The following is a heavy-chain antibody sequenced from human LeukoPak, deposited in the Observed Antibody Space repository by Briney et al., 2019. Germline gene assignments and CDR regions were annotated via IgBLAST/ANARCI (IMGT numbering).Heavy chain of an antibody. CDR2: IYHSGST. Sequence: PSQTLSLTCAVSGGSISSGGYSWSWIRQPPGKGLEWIGYIYHSGSTYYNPSLKSRVTISVDTSKNQFSLKLSSVTAADTAVYYCARLVIFLGDFWSGYWAAGGFYYYMDVWGKGTTVTVSS. V-gene: IGHV4-30-2*03. J-gene: IGHJ6*03. CDR3: ARLVIFLGDFWSGYWAAGGFYYYMDV. D-gene: IGHD3-3*01. CDR1: GGSISSGGYS.